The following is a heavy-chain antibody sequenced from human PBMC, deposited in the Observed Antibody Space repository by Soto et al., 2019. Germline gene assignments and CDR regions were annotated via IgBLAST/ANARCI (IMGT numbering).Heavy chain of an antibody. D-gene: IGHD2-2*01. CDR2: IYYSGST. CDR3: ARWTLVVPAAALYYYYYYYMDV. V-gene: IGHV4-31*03. J-gene: IGHJ6*03. CDR1: GGSISSGGYY. Sequence: PSETLSLTCTVSGGSISSGGYYWSWIRQHPGKGLEWIGYIYYSGSTYYNPSLKSRVTISVDTSKNQFSLKLSSVTAADTAVYYCARWTLVVPAAALYYYYYYYMDVWGKGTTVTVSS.